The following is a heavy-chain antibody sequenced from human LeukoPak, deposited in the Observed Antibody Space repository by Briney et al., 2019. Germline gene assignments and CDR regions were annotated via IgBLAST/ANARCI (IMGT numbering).Heavy chain of an antibody. D-gene: IGHD4-17*01. CDR3: AKARGFDYGDYYFDY. CDR2: ISGSGGST. Sequence: HSGGSLRLSCAASGFTFSSYAMSWVRQAPGKGLEWVSAISGSGGSTYYADSEKGRFTISRDNSKNTLYLQMNSLRAEDTAVYYCAKARGFDYGDYYFDYWGQGTLVTVSS. V-gene: IGHV3-23*01. J-gene: IGHJ4*02. CDR1: GFTFSSYA.